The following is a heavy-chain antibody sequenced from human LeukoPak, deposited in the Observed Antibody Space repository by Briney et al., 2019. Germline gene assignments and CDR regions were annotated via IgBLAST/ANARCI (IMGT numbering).Heavy chain of an antibody. D-gene: IGHD3-22*01. CDR3: ARGPYYDSSGYYQVGFDI. Sequence: PSETLSLTCALYGGSFSGYYWSWIRQPPGKGLEWIGEINHSGSTNYNPSLKSRVTISVDTSKNQFSLKLSSVTAADTAVYYCARGPYYDSSGYYQVGFDIWGQGTMVTVSS. CDR2: INHSGST. V-gene: IGHV4-34*01. J-gene: IGHJ3*02. CDR1: GGSFSGYY.